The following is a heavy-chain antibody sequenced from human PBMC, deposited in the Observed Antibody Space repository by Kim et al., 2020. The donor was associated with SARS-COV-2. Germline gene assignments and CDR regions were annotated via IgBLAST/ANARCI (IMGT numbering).Heavy chain of an antibody. CDR3: AIDAGDGYNVVY. D-gene: IGHD5-12*01. CDR1: GASVSSYY. J-gene: IGHJ4*02. Sequence: SETLSLTCTVSGASVSSYYWNWIRQPPWRGLEWIGYFYHSGTANYNPSLKSRVTMSVDTSKNHFFLKLNSVTDADTAVSYCAIDAGDGYNVVYWGQRSL. CDR2: FYHSGTA. V-gene: IGHV4-59*02.